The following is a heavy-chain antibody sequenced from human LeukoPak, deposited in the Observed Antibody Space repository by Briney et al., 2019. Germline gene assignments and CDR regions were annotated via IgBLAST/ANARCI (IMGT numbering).Heavy chain of an antibody. Sequence: GGSLRLSCAASGFTFSSYEMNWVRQAPGKGLEWVANIKQDGSVEYYVDSVKGRFTISRDNAKNSLFLQMHSLRAEDTAVYYCARAITIVRGLSFGGQGTLVTVSS. V-gene: IGHV3-7*04. D-gene: IGHD3-10*01. CDR1: GFTFSSYE. J-gene: IGHJ4*02. CDR2: IKQDGSVE. CDR3: ARAITIVRGLSF.